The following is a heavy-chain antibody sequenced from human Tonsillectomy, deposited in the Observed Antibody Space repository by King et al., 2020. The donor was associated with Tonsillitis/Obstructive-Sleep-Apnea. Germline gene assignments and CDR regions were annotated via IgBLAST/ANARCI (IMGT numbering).Heavy chain of an antibody. CDR2: ISYDGSEK. J-gene: IGHJ4*02. D-gene: IGHD5-12*01. V-gene: IGHV3-30*18. CDR3: AKGSRYVDIVATIDY. CDR1: GFTFSMYG. Sequence: VQLVESGGGVVQPGRSLRLSCAASGFTFSMYGMHWVRQAPGKGLEGGAVISYDGSEKYYADSVKGRFTISRDNSKNTLYVQMSSLRAEDTAVYYCAKGSRYVDIVATIDYWGQGTLVTVSS.